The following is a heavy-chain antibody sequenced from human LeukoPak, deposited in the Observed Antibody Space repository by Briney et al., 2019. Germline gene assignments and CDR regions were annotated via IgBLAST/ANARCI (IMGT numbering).Heavy chain of an antibody. Sequence: GGSLRLSCAASGITVSSNYMSWVRQVPGKGLEWVSVIYSAGNTYYADSVKGRFTISRDNSKNTLFLQMNSLRPEDTAVYYCASKWFCGGDCYYQIDFWGQGTLVTVSS. CDR2: IYSAGNT. J-gene: IGHJ4*02. CDR1: GITVSSNY. V-gene: IGHV3-66*02. D-gene: IGHD2-21*02. CDR3: ASKWFCGGDCYYQIDF.